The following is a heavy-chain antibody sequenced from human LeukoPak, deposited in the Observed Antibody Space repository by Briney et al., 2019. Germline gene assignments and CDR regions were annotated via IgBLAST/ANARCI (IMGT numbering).Heavy chain of an antibody. CDR1: GGSFSGYY. CDR3: ARWTGGGFDY. Sequence: SETLSLTGAVYGGSFSGYYWSWIRQPPGKGLEWIGEINHSGSTNYNPSLKSRVTISVDTSKNQFSLKLSSVTAADTAVYYCARWTGGGFDYWGQGTLVTVSS. V-gene: IGHV4-34*01. J-gene: IGHJ4*02. CDR2: INHSGST. D-gene: IGHD4-23*01.